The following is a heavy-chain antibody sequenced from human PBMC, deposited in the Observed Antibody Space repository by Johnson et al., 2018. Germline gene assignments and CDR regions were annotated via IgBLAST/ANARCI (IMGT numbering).Heavy chain of an antibody. J-gene: IGHJ1*01. D-gene: IGHD2-2*01. CDR3: AKGPSYQLLSAESVQH. CDR2: ISYDGSNK. CDR1: GFTFSSYG. V-gene: IGHV3-30*18. Sequence: VQLVQSGGGVVQPGRSLRLSCAASGFTFSSYGMHWVRQAPGKGLEWVAVISYDGSNKYYADSVKGRFTISRDNSKNTRYLQMNSLRAEDTAVYYCAKGPSYQLLSAESVQHWGQGTLVTVSS.